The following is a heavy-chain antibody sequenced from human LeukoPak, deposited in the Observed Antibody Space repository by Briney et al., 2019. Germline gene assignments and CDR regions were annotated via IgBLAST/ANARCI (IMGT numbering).Heavy chain of an antibody. D-gene: IGHD6-19*01. CDR2: IWYDGSNK. CDR1: GFTFISYG. J-gene: IGHJ5*02. Sequence: PGRSLRLSCAASGFTFISYGMHWIRQAPGKGLEWVAVIWYDGSNKYYADSVKGRFTISRDNSKNTPYLQMSSLRAEDTAVYYCAKDSPRTKNPGTVSGPWGQGTLVTVSS. CDR3: AKDSPRTKNPGTVSGP. V-gene: IGHV3-33*06.